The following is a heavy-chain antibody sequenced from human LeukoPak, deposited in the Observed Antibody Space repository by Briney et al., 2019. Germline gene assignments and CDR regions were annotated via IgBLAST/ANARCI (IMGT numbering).Heavy chain of an antibody. CDR3: ARETGGDYLYYYYMDV. CDR1: GFTFSSYE. CDR2: ISSSGTTI. V-gene: IGHV3-48*03. J-gene: IGHJ6*03. D-gene: IGHD4-17*01. Sequence: PGGSLRLSCAASGFTFSSYEMNWVRQAPGKGLEWVSYISSSGTTIYYAESVKGRFTISRDNAKNSLYLQMNSLRAEDTAVYYCARETGGDYLYYYYMDVWGKGTTVTISS.